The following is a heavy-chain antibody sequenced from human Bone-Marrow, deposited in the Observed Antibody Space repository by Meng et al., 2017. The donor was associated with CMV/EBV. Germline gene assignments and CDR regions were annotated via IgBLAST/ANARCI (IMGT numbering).Heavy chain of an antibody. CDR1: GGSFSGYY. J-gene: IGHJ4*02. CDR2: INHSGST. CDR3: ARSLEYSSSLLAY. V-gene: IGHV4-34*01. Sequence: GSLRLSCAVYGGSFSGYYWSWIRQPPGKGLEWIGEINHSGSTNYNPSLKSRVTISVDTSKNQFSLKLSSVTAADTAMYYCARSLEYSSSLLAYWGQGTLVTVSS. D-gene: IGHD6-6*01.